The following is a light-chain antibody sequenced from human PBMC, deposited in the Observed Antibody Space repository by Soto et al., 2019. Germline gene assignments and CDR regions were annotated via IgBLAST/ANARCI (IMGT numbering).Light chain of an antibody. V-gene: IGLV1-40*01. Sequence: QSVLTQPPSVSGAPGQRVTISCTGSSSNIGAGYDVHWYQQFPGTAPKLLMYGNNNRPSGVPDRFSGSKSGTSASLAITGLQAEDEADYYCSSHGGTSPYVFGTGTKLTVL. CDR1: SSNIGAGYD. CDR2: GNN. CDR3: SSHGGTSPYV. J-gene: IGLJ1*01.